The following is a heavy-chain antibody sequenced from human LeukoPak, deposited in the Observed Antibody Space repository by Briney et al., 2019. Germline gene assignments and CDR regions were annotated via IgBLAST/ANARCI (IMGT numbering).Heavy chain of an antibody. CDR1: GYTFTSYD. D-gene: IGHD6-6*01. Sequence: ASVKVSCKASGYTFTSYDINWVRQAPGQGLEWMGWISAYNGNTNYAQKLQGRVTMTTDTSTSTAYMELRSLRSDDTAVYYCLTSSSSDNWGQGTLVTVSS. CDR2: ISAYNGNT. V-gene: IGHV1-18*01. CDR3: LTSSSSDN. J-gene: IGHJ4*02.